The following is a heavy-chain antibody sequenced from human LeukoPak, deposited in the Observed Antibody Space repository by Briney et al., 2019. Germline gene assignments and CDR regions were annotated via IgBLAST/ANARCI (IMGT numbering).Heavy chain of an antibody. Sequence: ASETLSLTCTVSGGSIRSSYYYWGWIRQPPGKGLEWIGSIYGSGSTYYNPSLKSRVTISVDTSKNQFSLKPNSVTAADTAVYYCARRKRIQLWFRTAFDYWGQGTLVTVSS. CDR2: IYGSGST. D-gene: IGHD5-18*01. CDR1: GGSIRSSYYY. CDR3: ARRKRIQLWFRTAFDY. V-gene: IGHV4-39*01. J-gene: IGHJ4*02.